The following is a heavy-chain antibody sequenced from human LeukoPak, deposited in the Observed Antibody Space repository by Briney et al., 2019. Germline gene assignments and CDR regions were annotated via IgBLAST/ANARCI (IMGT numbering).Heavy chain of an antibody. D-gene: IGHD3-10*01. J-gene: IGHJ4*02. V-gene: IGHV3-11*01. CDR2: ISSSGSTI. Sequence: GGSLRLSCAASGFTFSDYYMSWIRQAPGKGLEWVSYISSSGSTIYYADSVKGRFTISRDNAKNSLYLQMNSLRAEDTAVYYCARDHRARTAMVRGVQRLPHYFDYWGQGTLVTVSS. CDR3: ARDHRARTAMVRGVQRLPHYFDY. CDR1: GFTFSDYY.